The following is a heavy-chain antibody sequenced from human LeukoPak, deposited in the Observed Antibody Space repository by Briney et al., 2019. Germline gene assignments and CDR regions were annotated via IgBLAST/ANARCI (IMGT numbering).Heavy chain of an antibody. CDR2: ISAYNGNT. CDR1: GYTFTSYG. D-gene: IGHD6-13*01. J-gene: IGHJ4*02. V-gene: IGHV1-18*01. Sequence: ASVKVSCKASGYTFTSYGISWVRQAPGQGLEWMGWISAYNGNTNYAQKLQGRVTMTTDTSTSTAYMELRSLRSDDTAVCYCARGVPGYSSSWYYFDYWGQGTLVTVSS. CDR3: ARGVPGYSSSWYYFDY.